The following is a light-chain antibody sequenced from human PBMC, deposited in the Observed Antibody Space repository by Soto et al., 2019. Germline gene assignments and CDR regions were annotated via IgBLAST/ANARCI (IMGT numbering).Light chain of an antibody. Sequence: QSALTQPPSASGSPGQSVTISCTGTSSDVGGYNYVSWYQQHPGKAPKLMIYEVSKRPSGVPDRFSGSKSGNTASLAVSGLQADDEADYYGSSYAGSNNNVFGTGTKLTVL. V-gene: IGLV2-8*01. CDR2: EVS. J-gene: IGLJ1*01. CDR3: SSYAGSNNNV. CDR1: SSDVGGYNY.